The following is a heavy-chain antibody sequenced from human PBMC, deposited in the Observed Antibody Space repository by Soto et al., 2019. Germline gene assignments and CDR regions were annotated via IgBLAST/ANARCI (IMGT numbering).Heavy chain of an antibody. CDR1: GDTFSFYS. Sequence: QVQLVQSGAEVKRPGSSVKVSCKASGDTFSFYSINWVRQAPGLGLEWMGRINPILSMSNYAQRFQGRVTMTADKSTTTAYMEMSGLRSEDTAIYYCASSYGSGYRAFDYGGQGALVTVSS. V-gene: IGHV1-69*02. CDR3: ASSYGSGYRAFDY. D-gene: IGHD3-10*01. CDR2: INPILSMS. J-gene: IGHJ4*02.